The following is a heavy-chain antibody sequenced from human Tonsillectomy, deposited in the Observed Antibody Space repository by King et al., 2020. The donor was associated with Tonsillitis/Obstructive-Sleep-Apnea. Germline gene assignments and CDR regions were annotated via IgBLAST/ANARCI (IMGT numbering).Heavy chain of an antibody. CDR2: ISWNRGSV. CDR3: EKDIVTYSYGYSGFDY. V-gene: IGHV3-9*01. CDR1: GFTFDDYA. Sequence: VQLVESGGGLVQPGRSLRLSCAASGFTFDDYAMHWVRQAPGKGLEWVSGISWNRGSVGYADSVKGRFTISRDNAQNFLYLQMNSLRTEDTALYYCEKDIVTYSYGYSGFDYWRQGTLVTVSS. D-gene: IGHD5-18*01. J-gene: IGHJ4*02.